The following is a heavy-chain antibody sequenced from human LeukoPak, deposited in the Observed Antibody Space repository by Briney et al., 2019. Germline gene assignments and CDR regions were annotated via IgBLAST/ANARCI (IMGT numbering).Heavy chain of an antibody. Sequence: PSETLSLTCAVYGGSLSGYYWSWIRQTPGKGLEWIGEINHSGSTNYNPSLKSRVTISVDTSKNQFSLKVSSVTAADTAVYYCARGWINYDSYYYYMDVWGKGTTVTISS. J-gene: IGHJ6*03. D-gene: IGHD3-22*01. CDR1: GGSLSGYY. CDR3: ARGWINYDSYYYYMDV. CDR2: INHSGST. V-gene: IGHV4-34*01.